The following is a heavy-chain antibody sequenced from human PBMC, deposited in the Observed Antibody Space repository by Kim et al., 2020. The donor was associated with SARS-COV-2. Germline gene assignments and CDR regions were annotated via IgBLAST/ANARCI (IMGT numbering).Heavy chain of an antibody. V-gene: IGHV3-15*01. J-gene: IGHJ6*02. CDR2: IKSKTDGGTT. Sequence: GGSLRLSCAASGFTFSNAWMSWVRQAPGKGLEWVGRIKSKTDGGTTDYAAPVKGRFTISRDDSKNTLYLQMNSLKTEDTAVYYCTTRGSSSRLNYYGMDVWGQGTTVTVSS. D-gene: IGHD6-6*01. CDR1: GFTFSNAW. CDR3: TTRGSSSRLNYYGMDV.